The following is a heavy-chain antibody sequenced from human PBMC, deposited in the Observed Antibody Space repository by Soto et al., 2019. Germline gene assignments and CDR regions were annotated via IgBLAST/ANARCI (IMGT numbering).Heavy chain of an antibody. V-gene: IGHV1-69*13. CDR1: GGTFSSYA. J-gene: IGHJ6*02. D-gene: IGHD5-12*01. CDR3: ATGITDIVATISASGYYYYGMDV. Sequence: SVKVSCKASGGTFSSYAISWVRQAPGQGLEWMGGIIPIFGTANYAQKFQGRVTITADESTSTAYMELSSLRSEDTAVYYCATGITDIVATISASGYYYYGMDVWGHGTTVTVSS. CDR2: IIPIFGTA.